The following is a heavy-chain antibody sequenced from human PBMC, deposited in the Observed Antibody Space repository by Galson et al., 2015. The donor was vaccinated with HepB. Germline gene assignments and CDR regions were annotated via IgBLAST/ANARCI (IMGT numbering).Heavy chain of an antibody. Sequence: SVKVSCKASGYTFTNYDITWVRQAPGQGLERMGWISAYNGSTNYAQKFQGRVTMTTDTSTTTAYMELRSLRSDDTAVYYCARDLSYSTEFPDAFDVWGQGTMVTVSS. V-gene: IGHV1-18*01. J-gene: IGHJ3*01. CDR3: ARDLSYSTEFPDAFDV. CDR2: ISAYNGST. CDR1: GYTFTNYD. D-gene: IGHD2-15*01.